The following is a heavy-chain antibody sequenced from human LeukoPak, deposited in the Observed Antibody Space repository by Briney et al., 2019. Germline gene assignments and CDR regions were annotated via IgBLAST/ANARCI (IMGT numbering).Heavy chain of an antibody. J-gene: IGHJ4*02. CDR1: GGSFSGYY. V-gene: IGHV4-34*01. CDR2: INHSGST. CDR3: ARGYSSPFDY. D-gene: IGHD6-6*01. Sequence: SETLSLTCAVYGGSFSGYYWGWIRQPPGKGLEWIGEINHSGSTNYNPSLKSRVTISVDTSKNQFSLKLSSVTAADTAVYYCARGYSSPFDYWGQGTLVTVSS.